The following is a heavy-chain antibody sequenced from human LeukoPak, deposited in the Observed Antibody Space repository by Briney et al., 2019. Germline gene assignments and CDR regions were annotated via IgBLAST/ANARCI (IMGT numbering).Heavy chain of an antibody. D-gene: IGHD6-19*01. CDR2: ISSSSSYI. CDR3: ARDPYSSGWLFDY. CDR1: GFTFSSYS. V-gene: IGHV3-21*01. J-gene: IGHJ4*02. Sequence: GGSLRLSCAASGFTFSSYSMNWVRQAPGKGLEWVSSISSSSSYIYYADSVKGRFTISRDNAKNSLYLQMNSLRAEDTAVYYCARDPYSSGWLFDYWGQGTLVTVSS.